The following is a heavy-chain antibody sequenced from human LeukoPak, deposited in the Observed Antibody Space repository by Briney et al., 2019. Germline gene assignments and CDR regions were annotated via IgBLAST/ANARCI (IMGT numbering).Heavy chain of an antibody. CDR2: IYYSGST. V-gene: IGHV4-39*02. CDR3: AREQRITMIVVVITTSVAFDP. Sequence: SETLSLTCTVSGGSISSSSYYWGWIRQPPGKGLEWIGSIYYSGSTYYNPSLKGRVTISVDTSKNQFSLKLSSVTAADTAVYYCAREQRITMIVVVITTSVAFDPWGQGTLVTVSS. CDR1: GGSISSSSYY. J-gene: IGHJ5*02. D-gene: IGHD3-22*01.